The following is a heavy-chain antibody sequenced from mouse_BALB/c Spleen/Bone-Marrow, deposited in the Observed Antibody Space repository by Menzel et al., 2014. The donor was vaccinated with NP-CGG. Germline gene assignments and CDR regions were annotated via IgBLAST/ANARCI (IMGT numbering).Heavy chain of an antibody. CDR2: ISSGGSYS. D-gene: IGHD1-1*01. Sequence: EVQLVESGGGLVKPGGSLKLSCAASGFTFSSYAMSWVRQTPEKRLEWVATISSGGSYSYYPDSVKGRFTISRDNAKNTLYVQMSSLRSEDTAMYYCARRGYGLYAMDYWGQGTSVTVSS. CDR3: ARRGYGLYAMDY. J-gene: IGHJ4*01. CDR1: GFTFSSYA. V-gene: IGHV5-9-3*01.